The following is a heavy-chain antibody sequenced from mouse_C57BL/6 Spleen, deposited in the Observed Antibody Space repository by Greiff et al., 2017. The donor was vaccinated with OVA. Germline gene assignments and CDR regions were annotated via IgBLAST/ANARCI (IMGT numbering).Heavy chain of an antibody. CDR3: ARSEGGLRRYFGC. CDR1: GYTFTSYW. J-gene: IGHJ2*01. D-gene: IGHD2-4*01. V-gene: IGHV1-50*01. CDR2: IDPSDSYT. Sequence: QVQLQQPGAELVKPGASVKLSCKASGYTFTSYWMQWVKQRPGQGLEWIGEIDPSDSYTNYNQKLKGKATLTVDTYSRPALMQISRLTSEASAVFYCARSEGGLRRYFGCWGQSTTLTVSS.